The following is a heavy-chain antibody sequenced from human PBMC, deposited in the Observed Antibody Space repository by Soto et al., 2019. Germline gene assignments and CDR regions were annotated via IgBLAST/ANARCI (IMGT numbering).Heavy chain of an antibody. J-gene: IGHJ4*02. CDR1: GGSISSSSYY. CDR3: ARQSELIPYYFDY. Sequence: SETLSLTYTVSGGSISSSSYYWGWIRQPPGKGLEWIGSIYYSGSTYYNPSLKSRVTISVDTSKNQFSLKLSSVTAADTAVYYCARQSELIPYYFDYWGQGTLVTVSS. CDR2: IYYSGST. V-gene: IGHV4-39*01. D-gene: IGHD3-10*01.